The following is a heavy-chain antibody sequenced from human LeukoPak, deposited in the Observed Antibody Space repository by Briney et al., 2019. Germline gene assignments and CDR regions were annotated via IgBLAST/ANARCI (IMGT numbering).Heavy chain of an antibody. CDR1: GFTTDNYG. Sequence: GGSLRLSCAASGFTTDNYGMSWVRQAPGKELEWVSSIGSNDGTTYYADSVKGRFTISRDNSKNTLFLQMNNLRAEDTAVYYCAKDNLLTGCNLDYWGQGTRITVSS. CDR3: AKDNLLTGCNLDY. V-gene: IGHV3-23*01. D-gene: IGHD3-9*01. CDR2: IGSNDGTT. J-gene: IGHJ4*02.